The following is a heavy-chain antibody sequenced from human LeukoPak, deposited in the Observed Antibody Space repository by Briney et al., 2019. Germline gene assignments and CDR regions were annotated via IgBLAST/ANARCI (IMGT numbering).Heavy chain of an antibody. CDR1: GGSISSYY. CDR2: IYYSGST. V-gene: IGHV4-59*08. D-gene: IGHD6-6*01. CDR3: ARTLYSSSPSFDAFDI. J-gene: IGHJ3*02. Sequence: SETLSLTCTVSGGSISSYYWSWIRQPPGKGLEWIGYIYYSGSTNYNPSLKSRVTISVDTSKNQFSLKLSSVTAADTAVYYCARTLYSSSPSFDAFDIWGQGTMVTVSS.